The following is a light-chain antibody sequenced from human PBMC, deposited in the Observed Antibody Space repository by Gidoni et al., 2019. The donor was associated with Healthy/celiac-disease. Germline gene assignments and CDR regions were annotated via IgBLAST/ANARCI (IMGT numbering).Light chain of an antibody. Sequence: ELVLTQSPATLSLSPGESATLSCRASLSVSIYLAWYQQKPGQAPRLLIYDASNRATGIPARFSGSGSGTDFTLTISSLEPEDLAVYYCQQRSNWPATFGQGTRLEIK. CDR1: LSVSIY. CDR3: QQRSNWPAT. J-gene: IGKJ5*01. CDR2: DAS. V-gene: IGKV3-11*01.